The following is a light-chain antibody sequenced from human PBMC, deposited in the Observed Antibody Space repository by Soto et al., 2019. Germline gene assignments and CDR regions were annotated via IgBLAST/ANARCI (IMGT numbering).Light chain of an antibody. V-gene: IGKV1-39*01. CDR1: QTISTY. CDR2: DAS. CDR3: QQTYRIPLT. J-gene: IGKJ4*01. Sequence: DIQMTQSPSPLSASVGDRVTITCRASQTISTYLNWYQQKPGRAPRLPLYDASSLETGVPSRFSGSGSGTNFTLTISNLHPEDFATYSCQQTYRIPLTFGGGTKVDIK.